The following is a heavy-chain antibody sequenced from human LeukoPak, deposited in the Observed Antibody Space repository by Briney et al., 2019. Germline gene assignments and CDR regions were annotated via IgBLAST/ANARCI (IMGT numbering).Heavy chain of an antibody. Sequence: PGGSLRLSCAASGFTFNNAWLTWVRQAPGKGLEWVGRIETNIEGGTTQYAAPVKGRFTLSRDDSENAVYLEMNSLKTEDTAVYYCATVRSHADYGFNHWGQGTLVTVSS. V-gene: IGHV3-15*04. CDR3: ATVRSHADYGFNH. CDR1: GFTFNNAW. D-gene: IGHD4-17*01. J-gene: IGHJ4*02. CDR2: IETNIEGGTT.